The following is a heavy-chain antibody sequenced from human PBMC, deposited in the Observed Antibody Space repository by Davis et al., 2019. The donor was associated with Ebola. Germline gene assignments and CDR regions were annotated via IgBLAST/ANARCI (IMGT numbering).Heavy chain of an antibody. V-gene: IGHV5-51*01. D-gene: IGHD5-18*01. Sequence: GESLKISCRGSGYSFTSYWISWVRQMPGKGLEWMGIIYPGDSDTRYSPSFQGQVTISADKSISTAYLQWSSLKASDTAMYYCARLGYGDSYGFGSFYNYFDYWGQGTLVTVSS. CDR2: IYPGDSDT. CDR3: ARLGYGDSYGFGSFYNYFDY. CDR1: GYSFTSYW. J-gene: IGHJ4*02.